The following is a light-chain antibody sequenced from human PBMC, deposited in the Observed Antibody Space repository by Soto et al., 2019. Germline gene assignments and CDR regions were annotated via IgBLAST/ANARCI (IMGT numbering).Light chain of an antibody. CDR1: SSNIRGNT. CDR2: INN. V-gene: IGLV1-44*01. CDR3: AAWDDSLNGPV. Sequence: QSVLTQPPSASGAPGQRVTISYSGSSSNIRGNTVNWYQQLPGTAPKLLIYINNQRPSGVPDRFSGSKSGTSASLAISGLQSEDEADYYCAAWDDSLNGPVFGGGTKLTVL. J-gene: IGLJ2*01.